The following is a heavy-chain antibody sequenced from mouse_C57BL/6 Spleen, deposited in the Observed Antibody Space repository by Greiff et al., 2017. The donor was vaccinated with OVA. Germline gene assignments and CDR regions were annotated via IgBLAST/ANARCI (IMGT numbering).Heavy chain of an antibody. J-gene: IGHJ1*03. V-gene: IGHV1-76*01. CDR2: IYPGSGNT. CDR1: GYTFTDYY. CDR3: AREGLPPYFDV. Sequence: QVQLQQSGAELVRPGASVKLSCKASGYTFTDYYINWVKQRPGQGLEWIARIYPGSGNTYYNEKFKGKATLTAEKSSSTAYMQLSSLTSEDSAVYFCAREGLPPYFDVWGTGTTVTVSS. D-gene: IGHD2-2*01.